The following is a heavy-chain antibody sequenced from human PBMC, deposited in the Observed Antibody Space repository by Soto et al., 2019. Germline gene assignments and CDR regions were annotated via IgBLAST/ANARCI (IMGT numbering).Heavy chain of an antibody. D-gene: IGHD1-7*01. CDR3: ARRNYRWFDP. Sequence: QVQLQESGPGLVKPSGTLSLTCAVSGGSIRSSNWWSWVRQPPGKGLEWIGEIYHSGSTNYNPSLKSRVTMSVDKSKNQFSLKLSSVTAADTAVYYCARRNYRWFDPWAQGTLVTVSS. CDR1: GGSIRSSNW. J-gene: IGHJ5*02. V-gene: IGHV4-4*02. CDR2: IYHSGST.